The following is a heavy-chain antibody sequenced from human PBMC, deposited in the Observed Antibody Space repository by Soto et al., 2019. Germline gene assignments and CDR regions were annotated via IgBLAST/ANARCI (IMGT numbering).Heavy chain of an antibody. D-gene: IGHD2-21*01. V-gene: IGHV3-23*01. CDR2: ISGRGTTT. CDR1: GFTFSSYA. J-gene: IGHJ4*02. Sequence: PVGSLRLSCAASGFTFSSYALNWVRQAPGKGLEWVAEISGRGTTTYYAPSVKGRFIITGDSSTTTLYLKMYSLRAEDTAICYCAKSLSELFSLGYFNCWGQGALVTVSS. CDR3: AKSLSELFSLGYFNC.